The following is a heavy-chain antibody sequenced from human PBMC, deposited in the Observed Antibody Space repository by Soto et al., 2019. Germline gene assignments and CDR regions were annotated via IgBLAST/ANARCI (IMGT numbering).Heavy chain of an antibody. CDR3: ARALESPYYFNF. CDR2: VYHSGTT. Sequence: SETLSLTCTVSRGSISNYYWSWIRQPPGKGPEWIGYVYHSGTTDYNPSLESRVTISLDTSKNQFSLKLKSVTPADTAVYYCARALESPYYFNFWGQGTLVTVSS. V-gene: IGHV4-59*01. J-gene: IGHJ4*02. CDR1: RGSISNYY.